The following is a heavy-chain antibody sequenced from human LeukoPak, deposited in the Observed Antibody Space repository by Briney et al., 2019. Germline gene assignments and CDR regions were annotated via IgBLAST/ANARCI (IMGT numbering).Heavy chain of an antibody. J-gene: IGHJ3*02. Sequence: PGGSLRLSCAASGFTFSSYNMNWVRQAPGKGLEWVSSITSGSSYIYYADSVKGRFTISRDNAKNSLYLQMNSLRAEDTAVYYCARDHPKPHIAAFDAFDIWGQGTMVTVSS. CDR3: ARDHPKPHIAAFDAFDI. D-gene: IGHD6-6*01. CDR1: GFTFSSYN. CDR2: ITSGSSYI. V-gene: IGHV3-21*01.